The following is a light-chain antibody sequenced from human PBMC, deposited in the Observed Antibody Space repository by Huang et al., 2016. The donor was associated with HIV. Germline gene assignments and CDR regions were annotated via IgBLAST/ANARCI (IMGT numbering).Light chain of an antibody. CDR3: QQGYSIPWT. CDR2: GAS. J-gene: IGKJ1*01. V-gene: IGKV1-39*01. CDR1: QNINTS. Sequence: DIQMTQSPSSLSASVGDRVTITCRASQNINTSLNWYQQKPGNTPRLLINGASSLQGGVPSRFSGSGSGTDFTLTIRSLQPEDFATYYCQQGYSIPWTFGQGTKVEIK.